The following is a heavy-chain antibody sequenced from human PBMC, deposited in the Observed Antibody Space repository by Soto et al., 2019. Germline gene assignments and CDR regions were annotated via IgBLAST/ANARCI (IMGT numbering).Heavy chain of an antibody. J-gene: IGHJ4*02. CDR1: GGSISSYY. CDR3: ARLGSSWYRRYYFGY. CDR2: IYYGGST. Sequence: SETLSLTCTVSGGSISSYYWSWIRQPPGKGLEWIGYIYYGGSTNYNPSLKSRVTISVDTSKNQFSLKLSSVTAADTAVYYCARLGSSWYRRYYFGYWGQGTLVTVSS. D-gene: IGHD6-13*01. V-gene: IGHV4-59*01.